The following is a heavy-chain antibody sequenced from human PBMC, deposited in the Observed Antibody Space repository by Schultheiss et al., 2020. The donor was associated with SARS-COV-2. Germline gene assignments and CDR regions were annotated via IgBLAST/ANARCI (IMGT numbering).Heavy chain of an antibody. V-gene: IGHV3-21*04. Sequence: GGSLRLSCAASGFTFSSYGMHWVRQAPGKGLEWVSSISSTDNYMYYADSVKGRFTISRDNAKNSLYLQMNSLRAEDTAVYHCAKDRQLWSADLILYFDYWGQGTLVTVSS. CDR3: AKDRQLWSADLILYFDY. CDR1: GFTFSSYG. CDR2: ISSTDNYM. D-gene: IGHD5-18*01. J-gene: IGHJ4*02.